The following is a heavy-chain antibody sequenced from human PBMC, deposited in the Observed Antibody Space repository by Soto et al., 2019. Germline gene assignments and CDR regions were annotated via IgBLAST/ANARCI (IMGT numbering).Heavy chain of an antibody. D-gene: IGHD6-13*01. CDR1: GGTFSSYA. CDR2: IIPIFGTA. Sequence: ASVKVSCKASGGTFSSYAISWVRPAPGQGLELMGGIIPIFGTANYAQKFQGRVTITADKSTSTAYMELSSLRSEDTAVYYCAGSLAAAGTPYYYGMDVWGQGTTVTVSS. J-gene: IGHJ6*02. CDR3: AGSLAAAGTPYYYGMDV. V-gene: IGHV1-69*06.